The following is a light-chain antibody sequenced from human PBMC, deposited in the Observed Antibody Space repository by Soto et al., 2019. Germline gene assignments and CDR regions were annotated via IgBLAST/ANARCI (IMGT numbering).Light chain of an antibody. CDR3: SSYTSDNRDYV. Sequence: QSALTQPASVSGSPGQSITISCTGSDSDVGAYTSVSWYQQHPGKAPKLLIYEVSNWPSGVSRRFSGSKSGNTASLTISGLQAEDEAHYYCSSYTSDNRDYVFGTGTKVTVL. V-gene: IGLV2-14*01. CDR2: EVS. J-gene: IGLJ1*01. CDR1: DSDVGAYTS.